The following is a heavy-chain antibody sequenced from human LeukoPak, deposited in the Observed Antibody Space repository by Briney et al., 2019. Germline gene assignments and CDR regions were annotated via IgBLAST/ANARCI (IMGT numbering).Heavy chain of an antibody. CDR2: IFHSGGT. CDR1: GGSISSSSYY. J-gene: IGHJ4*02. CDR3: ARHSWGGYYFDY. V-gene: IGHV4-61*05. D-gene: IGHD3-16*01. Sequence: PSETLSLTCTVSGGSISSSSYYWGWIRQPPGKGVEWIGYIFHSGGTDYNPSLKSRLTISTDTPKNQFYLKLSSVTAADTAVYYCARHSWGGYYFDYWGQGILVTVSS.